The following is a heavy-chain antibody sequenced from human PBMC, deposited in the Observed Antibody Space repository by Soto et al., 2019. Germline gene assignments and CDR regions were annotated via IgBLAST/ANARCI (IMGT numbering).Heavy chain of an antibody. CDR3: ARGFLRPPDY. V-gene: IGHV3-74*01. CDR2: INSDGSST. D-gene: IGHD4-17*01. CDR1: GFTFSDYY. J-gene: IGHJ4*02. Sequence: GGSLRLSCAASGFTFSDYYMGWIRQAPGKGLEWVSYINSDGSSTSYADSVKGRFTISRDNAKNTLYLQMNSLRAEDTAVYYCARGFLRPPDYWGQGTLVTVSS.